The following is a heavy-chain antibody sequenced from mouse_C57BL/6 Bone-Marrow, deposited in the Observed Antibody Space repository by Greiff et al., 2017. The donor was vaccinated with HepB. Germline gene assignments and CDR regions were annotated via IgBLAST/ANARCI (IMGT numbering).Heavy chain of an antibody. CDR3: ARSEVAYGSSYWYFDV. CDR2: IYPGGGYT. D-gene: IGHD1-1*01. CDR1: GYTFTNYW. V-gene: IGHV1-63*01. J-gene: IGHJ1*03. Sequence: VQLQQSGAELVRPGTSVKMSCKASGYTFTNYWIGWAKQRPGHGLEWIGDIYPGGGYTNYNEKFKGKATLTADKSSSTAYMQFSSLTSEDSAIYYCARSEVAYGSSYWYFDVWGTGTTGTVSS.